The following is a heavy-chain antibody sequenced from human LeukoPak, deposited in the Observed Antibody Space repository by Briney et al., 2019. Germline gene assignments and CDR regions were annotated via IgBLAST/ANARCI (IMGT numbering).Heavy chain of an antibody. CDR3: TRVAQVDTALVDYLDY. Sequence: GGSLRLSCAASGFTFGDYAMSWVRQAPGKGLEWVGCIRLNAYGGTTEYAASVKGRCTISRDDSKSIAYLQMNSLKTEDTAVYYCTRVAQVDTALVDYLDYWGQGTLVTVSS. V-gene: IGHV3-49*04. D-gene: IGHD5-18*01. CDR2: IRLNAYGGTT. J-gene: IGHJ4*02. CDR1: GFTFGDYA.